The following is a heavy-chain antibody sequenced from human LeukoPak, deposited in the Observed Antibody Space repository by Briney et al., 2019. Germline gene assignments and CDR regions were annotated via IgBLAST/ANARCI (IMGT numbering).Heavy chain of an antibody. CDR2: IKQDGSEK. V-gene: IGHV3-7*01. J-gene: IGHJ5*02. CDR3: ATTVYGDYGDWFDP. D-gene: IGHD4-17*01. CDR1: GFTFSSYW. Sequence: GGSLRLSCAASGFTFSSYWMSWVRQAPGKGLEWVANIKQDGSEKYYVDSVKGRFTISRDNAKNSLYLQMNSLRAEDTAMYYCATTVYGDYGDWFDPWGQGTLVTVSS.